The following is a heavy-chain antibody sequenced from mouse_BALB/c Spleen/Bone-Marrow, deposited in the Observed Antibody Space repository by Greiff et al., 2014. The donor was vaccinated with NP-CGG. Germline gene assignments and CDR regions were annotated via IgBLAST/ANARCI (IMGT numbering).Heavy chain of an antibody. CDR3: AREGRGYYGSSGATMDY. Sequence: VQVVESGPGLVAPSQSLSISCTVSGFSLTSYGVHWVRQPPGQGLEWLGAIWAGGSTNYNSALMSRLTISKDNSKSQVFLKMNSLQTDDTAMYYCAREGRGYYGSSGATMDYWGQGTKVTVSS. J-gene: IGHJ4*01. V-gene: IGHV2-9*02. CDR1: GFSLTSYG. D-gene: IGHD1-1*01. CDR2: IWAGGST.